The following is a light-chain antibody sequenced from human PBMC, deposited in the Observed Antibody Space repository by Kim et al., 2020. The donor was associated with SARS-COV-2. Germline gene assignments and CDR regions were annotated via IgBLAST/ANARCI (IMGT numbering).Light chain of an antibody. Sequence: DIQMTQSPSSLSASVGDRVTITCRASQSINKYLNWYQQKPGKAPDLLIYTASSLRSGVPSRFSGSGSGTDFTLTISSLQPEDFATYYCQQSDNTPRTFGQGTKVDIK. J-gene: IGKJ1*01. V-gene: IGKV1-39*01. CDR1: QSINKY. CDR2: TAS. CDR3: QQSDNTPRT.